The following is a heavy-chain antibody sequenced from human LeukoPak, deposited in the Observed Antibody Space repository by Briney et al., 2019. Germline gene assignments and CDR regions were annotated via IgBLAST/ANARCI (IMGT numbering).Heavy chain of an antibody. CDR1: GFTFSSNW. CDR2: IKGDESKK. Sequence: GGSLRLSCAVSGFTFSSNWMTWVRQAPGKGLEWVANIKGDESKKYYVDSVKGRFTISRDNAKNSLYLQMNSLSAEDTAVYYCARDRFKQIYDDTSVQYYYYMDVWGKGTTVTVSS. V-gene: IGHV3-7*01. D-gene: IGHD3-22*01. CDR3: ARDRFKQIYDDTSVQYYYYMDV. J-gene: IGHJ6*03.